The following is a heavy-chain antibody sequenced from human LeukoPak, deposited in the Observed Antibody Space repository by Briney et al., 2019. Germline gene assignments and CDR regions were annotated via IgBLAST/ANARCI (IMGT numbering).Heavy chain of an antibody. J-gene: IGHJ4*02. V-gene: IGHV4-31*03. CDR1: GGSISSGGYY. CDR3: ARGRYCSSTSCYAYYFDY. CDR2: IYYSGST. Sequence: SETLSLTCTVSGGSISSGGYYWSWIRQHPGKGLEWIGCIYYSGSTYYNPSLKSRVTISVDTSKNQFSLKLSSVTAADTAVYYCARGRYCSSTSCYAYYFDYWGQGTLVTVSS. D-gene: IGHD2-2*01.